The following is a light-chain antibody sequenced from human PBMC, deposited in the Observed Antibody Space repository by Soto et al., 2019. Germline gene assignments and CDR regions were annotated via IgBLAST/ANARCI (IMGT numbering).Light chain of an antibody. CDR1: SSDVGGYNH. CDR2: GVN. V-gene: IGLV2-14*01. Sequence: QSVLTQPASVSGSPGQSITISCTGTSSDVGGYNHVSWYQQYPGKAPKLMIYGVNNRPSGASNRFSGSKSGNTASLTISGLQAEDEADYYCSSYTSSSTDVFGTGTKLTVL. CDR3: SSYTSSSTDV. J-gene: IGLJ1*01.